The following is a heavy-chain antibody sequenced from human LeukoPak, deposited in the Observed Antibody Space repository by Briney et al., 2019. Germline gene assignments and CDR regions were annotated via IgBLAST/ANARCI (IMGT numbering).Heavy chain of an antibody. CDR3: AREGYCSGGTCHDYDAFDI. V-gene: IGHV3-48*03. J-gene: IGHJ3*02. CDR1: GFSFSSYE. Sequence: GGSLRLSCAASGFSFSSYEMNWVRQAPGKGLEWVSYISSSTSSIFYADSVKGRFTISRDNAENSLYLQLNSLRAEDTAIYYCAREGYCSGGTCHDYDAFDIWGQGTMVTVSS. CDR2: ISSSTSSI. D-gene: IGHD2-15*01.